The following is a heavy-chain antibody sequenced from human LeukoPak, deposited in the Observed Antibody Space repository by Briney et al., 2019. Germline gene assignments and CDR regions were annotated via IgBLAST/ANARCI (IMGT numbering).Heavy chain of an antibody. CDR1: GGSISSSNW. V-gene: IGHV4-4*02. D-gene: IGHD3-10*01. CDR2: IYHSGST. Sequence: KPSETLSLTCAVSGGSISSSNWWSWVRQPPGKGLEWIGEIYHSGSTNYNPSLKSRVTISVDKSKNQFSLKLSSVTAADTAVYYCASRLVLLRSMPEDAFDIWGQGTMVTVSS. J-gene: IGHJ3*02. CDR3: ASRLVLLRSMPEDAFDI.